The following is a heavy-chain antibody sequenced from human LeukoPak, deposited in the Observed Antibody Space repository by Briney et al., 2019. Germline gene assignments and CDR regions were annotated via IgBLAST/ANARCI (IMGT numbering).Heavy chain of an antibody. V-gene: IGHV3-66*01. CDR2: IYSGGST. J-gene: IGHJ2*01. CDR1: GFTVSSNY. D-gene: IGHD6-13*01. Sequence: QPGGSLRLSCAASGFTVSSNYMSWVRQAPGKGLEWVSVIYSGGSTYYADSVKGRFTISRENAKNSLYLQMNSLRAGDTAVYYCARAAYSSTWYSRYFDLWGRGTLVTVSS. CDR3: ARAAYSSTWYSRYFDL.